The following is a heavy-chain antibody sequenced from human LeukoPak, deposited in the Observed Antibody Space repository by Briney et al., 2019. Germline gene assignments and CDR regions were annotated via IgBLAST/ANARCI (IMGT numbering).Heavy chain of an antibody. D-gene: IGHD5-12*01. CDR1: GFTSSSYG. J-gene: IGHJ4*02. Sequence: GGSLRPSPAPSGFTSSSYGMHWVPQAPGKGLGWVAFLRYDGSNKYYADSVKGRFTISRDNSKNTLYLQMNSLRAEDTAVYYCAKDDIVGATVIRLGYWGQGTLVTVSS. CDR2: LRYDGSNK. V-gene: IGHV3-30*02. CDR3: AKDDIVGATVIRLGY.